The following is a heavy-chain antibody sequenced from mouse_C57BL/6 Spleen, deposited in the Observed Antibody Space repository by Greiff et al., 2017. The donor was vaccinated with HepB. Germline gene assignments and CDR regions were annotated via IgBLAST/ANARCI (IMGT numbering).Heavy chain of an antibody. V-gene: IGHV14-3*01. CDR1: GFNIKNTY. CDR3: APYYYGRRYYFDY. Sequence: EVKVVESVAELVRPGASVKLSCTASGFNIKNTYMHWVKQRPEQGLEWIGRIDPANGNTTYAPKFQGKATITADTSSNTAYLPLSSLTSEDTAIYYCAPYYYGRRYYFDYWGQGTTLTVSS. CDR2: IDPANGNT. D-gene: IGHD1-1*01. J-gene: IGHJ2*01.